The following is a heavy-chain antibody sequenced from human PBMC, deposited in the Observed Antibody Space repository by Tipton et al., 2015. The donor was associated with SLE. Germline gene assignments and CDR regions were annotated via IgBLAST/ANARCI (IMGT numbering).Heavy chain of an antibody. V-gene: IGHV4-34*01. CDR1: GGSFSGYY. D-gene: IGHD1-26*01. CDR3: AGTWELTGFDY. CDR2: INHSGST. Sequence: GLVKPSETLSLTCAVYGGSFSGYYWSWIRQPPGKGLEWIGEINHSGSTNYNPSLKSRVTISVDTSKNQFSLKLSSVTAADTAVYYCAGTWELTGFDYWGQGTLVTVSS. J-gene: IGHJ4*02.